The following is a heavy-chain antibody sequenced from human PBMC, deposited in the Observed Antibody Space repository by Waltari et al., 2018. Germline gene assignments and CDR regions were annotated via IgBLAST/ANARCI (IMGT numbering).Heavy chain of an antibody. CDR2: IYWDGYST. Sequence: EVQLVESGGVVVQPGGSLRLSCAASGLIFDDYTMHWVRQAPGKGLEWVSLIYWDGYSTFYADSVKGRFTISRDNSKNSLYLQMNSLRTEDTAFYYCAKEDRGISSSAIDCWGQGTLVTVSS. CDR1: GLIFDDYT. J-gene: IGHJ4*02. CDR3: AKEDRGISSSAIDC. V-gene: IGHV3-43*01. D-gene: IGHD3-16*01.